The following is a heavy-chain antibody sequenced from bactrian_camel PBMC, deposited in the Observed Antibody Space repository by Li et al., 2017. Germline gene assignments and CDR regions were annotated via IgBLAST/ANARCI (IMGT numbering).Heavy chain of an antibody. CDR1: GCSHAYA. CDR3: TRETQWVGYHEFAEY. D-gene: IGHD5*01. J-gene: IGHJ4*01. V-gene: IGHV3S53*01. CDR2: IDTDGST. Sequence: HVQLVESGGGLVQPGGSLRLSCTASGCSHAYAMNWYRQAPGKAREFVSAIDTDGSTNYADSVKGRFTISRDNAKNTLYLQLNSLTREDSAMYYCTRETQWVGYHEFAEYWGQGTQVTVS.